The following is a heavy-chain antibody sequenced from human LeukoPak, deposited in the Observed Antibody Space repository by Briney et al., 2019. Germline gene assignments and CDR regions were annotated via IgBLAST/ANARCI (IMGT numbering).Heavy chain of an antibody. V-gene: IGHV1-3*01. D-gene: IGHD6-13*01. CDR2: INAGNGNT. CDR1: GYTFSDYA. Sequence: ASVKVSCKASGYTFSDYAMHWVRQAPGQRPEWMGWINAGNGNTKYSQKFQGRVTITRDTSASTAYMELSSLRSEDTAVYYCASPYPGIAAAANSYYYGMDVWGQGTTVTVSS. J-gene: IGHJ6*02. CDR3: ASPYPGIAAAANSYYYGMDV.